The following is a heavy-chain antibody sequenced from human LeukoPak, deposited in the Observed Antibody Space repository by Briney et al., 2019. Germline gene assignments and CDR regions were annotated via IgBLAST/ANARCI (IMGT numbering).Heavy chain of an antibody. D-gene: IGHD5-18*01. CDR2: IKSKTDGGTT. CDR1: GFTFSNAW. Sequence: GGSLRLSCAASGFTFSNAWMSWVRQAPGKGLEWVGRIKSKTDGGTTDYAAPVKGRFTISRDDSKNTLYLQMNSLKTEDTAVYYCTTDVYSYGRVRDYWGQGTLVTASS. J-gene: IGHJ4*02. CDR3: TTDVYSYGRVRDY. V-gene: IGHV3-15*01.